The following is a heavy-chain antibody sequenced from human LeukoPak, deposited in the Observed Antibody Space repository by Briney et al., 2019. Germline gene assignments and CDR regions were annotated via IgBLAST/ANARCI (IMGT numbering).Heavy chain of an antibody. J-gene: IGHJ4*02. Sequence: SETLSLTCTVSGGSISGDYWSWIRQPAGKGLEWIGRINTSGNSNYNPSLKSRVTMSVDTSKNQFSLKVTSVTAADTAVYYCVRHGGGYCSGGSCYVDYWGQGTLVTVSS. V-gene: IGHV4-4*07. D-gene: IGHD2-15*01. CDR3: VRHGGGYCSGGSCYVDY. CDR2: INTSGNS. CDR1: GGSISGDY.